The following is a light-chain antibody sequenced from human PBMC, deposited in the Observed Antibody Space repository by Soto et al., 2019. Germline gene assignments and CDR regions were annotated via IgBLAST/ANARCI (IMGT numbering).Light chain of an antibody. CDR1: SSDVGGYNY. V-gene: IGLV2-14*01. CDR3: SSYTSSSTWV. CDR2: DVS. J-gene: IGLJ3*02. Sequence: QSALTQPASVSGSPGQSIAISCTGTSSDVGGYNYVSWYQQHPGKTPNLMIYDVSNRPSGVSNRFSGSKSGNTASLTISGLQAEDEADYYCSSYTSSSTWVFGGVNKLTVL.